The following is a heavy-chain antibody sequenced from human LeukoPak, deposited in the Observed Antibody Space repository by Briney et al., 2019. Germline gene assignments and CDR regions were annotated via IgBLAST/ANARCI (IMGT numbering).Heavy chain of an antibody. CDR3: AKALWNSGVDIVVVPAAIHPNWFDP. V-gene: IGHV3-23*01. Sequence: GGSLRLSCAASGFTFSSYAMSWVRQAPGKGLEWVSSISGTGASIYYTDSVKGRFTISRDNSKNTLYLQMNSLRVEDTAVYYCAKALWNSGVDIVVVPAAIHPNWFDPWGQGTLVTVSS. CDR2: ISGTGASI. CDR1: GFTFSSYA. D-gene: IGHD2-2*02. J-gene: IGHJ5*02.